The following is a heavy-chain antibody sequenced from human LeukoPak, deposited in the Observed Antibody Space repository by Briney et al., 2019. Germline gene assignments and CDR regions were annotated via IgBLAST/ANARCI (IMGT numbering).Heavy chain of an antibody. Sequence: SETLSLTCAVYGGSFSGYYWSWIRQPPGKGLEWIGEINHSGSTNYNPSLKSRVTISVDTSKNQFSLKLSSATAADTAVYYCAREYSSSSAWFDPWGQGTLVTVSS. CDR1: GGSFSGYY. D-gene: IGHD6-6*01. V-gene: IGHV4-34*01. CDR3: AREYSSSSAWFDP. CDR2: INHSGST. J-gene: IGHJ5*02.